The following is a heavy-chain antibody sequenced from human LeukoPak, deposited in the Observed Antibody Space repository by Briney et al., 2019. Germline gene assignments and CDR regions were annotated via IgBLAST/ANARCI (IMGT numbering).Heavy chain of an antibody. CDR3: SRDATGDH. V-gene: IGHV3-72*01. CDR1: GFTFRDHY. Sequence: GGSLRLSCAVSGFTFRDHYMDWVRQAPGEGLEWVGRSRNRAKSYTTDYAASVKGRFTISRDDSKSTLYLQMNSLETEDTAVYYCSRDATGDHWGQGTLVSVSS. CDR2: SRNRAKSYTT. J-gene: IGHJ4*02.